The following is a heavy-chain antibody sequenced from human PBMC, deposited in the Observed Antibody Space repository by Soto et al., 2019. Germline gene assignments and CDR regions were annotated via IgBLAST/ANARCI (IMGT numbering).Heavy chain of an antibody. J-gene: IGHJ4*02. CDR3: ARATHDRSSNPPQRDY. CDR2: ISSSSSTI. Sequence: EVQLVESGGGLVQPGGSLRLSCAASGFTFSSYSMNWVRQAPGKGLEWVSYISSSSSTIYYADSVKGRFTISRDNGKNSLYLEMNSLRDEDTAVYYCARATHDRSSNPPQRDYWGQGTLVTVSS. D-gene: IGHD6-6*01. V-gene: IGHV3-48*02. CDR1: GFTFSSYS.